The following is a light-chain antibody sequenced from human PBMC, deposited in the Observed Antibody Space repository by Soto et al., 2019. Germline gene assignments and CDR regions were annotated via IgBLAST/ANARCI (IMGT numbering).Light chain of an antibody. V-gene: IGKV3-15*01. J-gene: IGKJ5*01. CDR1: QSVSSN. CDR3: QQYNNWPPPIT. CDR2: GAS. Sequence: EIVMTQSPATLSVSPGERATLSCMSSQSVSSNLAWYQQKPGQAPRLLIYGASTRATGIPARFSGSGSGTEFTRTISSLQSEEFAVYYCQQYNNWPPPITFGQGTRLEIK.